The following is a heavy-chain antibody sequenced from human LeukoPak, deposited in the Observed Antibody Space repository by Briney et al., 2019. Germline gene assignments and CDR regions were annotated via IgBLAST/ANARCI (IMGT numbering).Heavy chain of an antibody. V-gene: IGHV1-2*02. D-gene: IGHD3-10*01. CDR1: GYTFTGYY. J-gene: IGHJ4*02. CDR3: ARAAYYYGSGSYYYFDY. CDR2: INPNSGGT. Sequence: ASVKVSCKASGYTFTGYYMHWVRQAPGQGLEWMGWINPNSGGTNYAQNFQGRVTMTRDTSISTAYMELSRLRSDDTAVYYCARAAYYYGSGSYYYFDYCGQGTLVTVSS.